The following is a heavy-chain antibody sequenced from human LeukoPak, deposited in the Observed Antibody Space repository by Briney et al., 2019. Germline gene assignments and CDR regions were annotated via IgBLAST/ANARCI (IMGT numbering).Heavy chain of an antibody. D-gene: IGHD3-3*01. CDR2: ISGSGGST. V-gene: IGHV3-23*01. Sequence: GGSLRLSCAASGFTFSSYAMSWVRQAPGKGLEWVSAISGSGGSTYYADSVKGRFTISRDNSKSTLYLQMNSLRAEDTAVYYCAKDTVFWSGYPDAFDIWGQGTMVTVSS. CDR1: GFTFSSYA. J-gene: IGHJ3*02. CDR3: AKDTVFWSGYPDAFDI.